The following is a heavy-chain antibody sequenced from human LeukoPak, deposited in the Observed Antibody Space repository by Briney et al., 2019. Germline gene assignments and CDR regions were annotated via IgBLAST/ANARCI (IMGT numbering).Heavy chain of an antibody. CDR1: GLTFSNYW. CDR3: AKDRTRQAY. D-gene: IGHD3-3*01. CDR2: IKEDGSDK. V-gene: IGHV3-7*03. J-gene: IGHJ4*02. Sequence: GGSLRLSCAASGLTFSNYWMSWVRQTPGKGLEWVANIKEDGSDKYYVDSLKGRFTISRDNAKNSLYLQMNSLRAEDTAVYYGAKDRTRQAYWGQGTLVTVSS.